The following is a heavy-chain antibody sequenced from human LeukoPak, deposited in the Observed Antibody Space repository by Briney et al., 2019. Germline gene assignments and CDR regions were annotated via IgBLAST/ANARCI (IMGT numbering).Heavy chain of an antibody. J-gene: IGHJ4*02. D-gene: IGHD5-12*01. CDR2: INSDGSST. V-gene: IGHV3-74*01. CDR3: VRVRGVATIIGGIYGY. CDR1: GFILSSYW. Sequence: GGSLRLSCAASGFILSSYWMHWVRQAPGKGLVWVSRINSDGSSTSYADSVKGRLTISRDNAKNTLYLQMNSLRAEDTAVYYCVRVRGVATIIGGIYGYWGQGTLVTVSS.